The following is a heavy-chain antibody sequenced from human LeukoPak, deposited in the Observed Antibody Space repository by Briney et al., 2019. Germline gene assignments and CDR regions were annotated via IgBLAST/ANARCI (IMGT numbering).Heavy chain of an antibody. CDR2: INPNSGGT. Sequence: GASVKVSCKASGYTLTGYYMHWVRQAPGQGLEWMGRINPNSGGTNYAQKFQGSVTMTRDTSISTAYMELSRLRSDDTAVYYCARFVDTAMDAFDIWGQGTMVTVSS. J-gene: IGHJ3*02. CDR1: GYTLTGYY. CDR3: ARFVDTAMDAFDI. V-gene: IGHV1-2*06. D-gene: IGHD5-18*01.